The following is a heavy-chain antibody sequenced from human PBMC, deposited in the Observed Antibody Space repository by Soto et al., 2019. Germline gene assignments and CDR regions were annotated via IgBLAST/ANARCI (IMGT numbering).Heavy chain of an antibody. D-gene: IGHD3-3*01. CDR3: SRTVYDFWSGYLYYYYMDV. V-gene: IGHV4-59*08. CDR1: GGSISSYY. Sequence: SETLSLTCTVSGGSISSYYWSWIRQPPGKGLEWIGYIYYSGSTNYNPSLKSRVTISVDTSKNQFSLKLSSVTAADTAVYYCSRTVYDFWSGYLYYYYMDVWGKGTTVTVSS. CDR2: IYYSGST. J-gene: IGHJ6*03.